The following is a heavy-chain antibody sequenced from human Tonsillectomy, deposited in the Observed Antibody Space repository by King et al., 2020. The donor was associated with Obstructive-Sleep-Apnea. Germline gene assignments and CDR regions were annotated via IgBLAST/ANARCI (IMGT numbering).Heavy chain of an antibody. D-gene: IGHD3-3*01. V-gene: IGHV2-70*11. CDR2: IDWDDDK. Sequence: VTLKESGPALVKPPQTLTLTCAFSGFSLSTSGMCVSWIRQPPGKALEWLARIDWDDDKYYSTSLKTRLTISKDTSKNQVVLRMTNMDPVDTATYFCARGKTIFGEFFYYYGMDVWGQGTTVTVSS. J-gene: IGHJ6*02. CDR1: GFSLSTSGMC. CDR3: ARGKTIFGEFFYYYGMDV.